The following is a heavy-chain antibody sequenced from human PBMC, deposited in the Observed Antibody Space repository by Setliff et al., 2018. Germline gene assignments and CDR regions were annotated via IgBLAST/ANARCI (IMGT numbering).Heavy chain of an antibody. Sequence: GGSLRLSCVASGFTFNRYAMHWVRQAPGKGLEWVAVISYDGSNKYYADSVKGRFTISRDNSKNTLYLQMNSLRAEDTAVYYCSKGPPSSGTYGGYFQHWGQGTLVTVSS. J-gene: IGHJ1*01. CDR3: SKGPPSSGTYGGYFQH. D-gene: IGHD1-26*01. V-gene: IGHV3-30*04. CDR1: GFTFNRYA. CDR2: ISYDGSNK.